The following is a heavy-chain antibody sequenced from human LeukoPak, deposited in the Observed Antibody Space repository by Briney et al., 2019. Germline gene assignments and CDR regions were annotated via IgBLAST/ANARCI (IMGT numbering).Heavy chain of an antibody. CDR3: AREGGGSGLWYYDL. V-gene: IGHV3-64*02. CDR2: IGGGGVTT. D-gene: IGHD1-26*01. CDR1: GFTFSSYS. J-gene: IGHJ2*01. Sequence: PGGSLRLSCAASGFTFSSYSMHWVRQAPGKGPEFVSVIGGGGVTTFYADSVKDRFTISRDNSKNTLYPEMGSLRAEDMAVYYCAREGGGSGLWYYDLWGRGTLVTVSS.